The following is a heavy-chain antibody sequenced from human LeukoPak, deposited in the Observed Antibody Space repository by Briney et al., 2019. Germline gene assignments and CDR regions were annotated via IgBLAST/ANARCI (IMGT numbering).Heavy chain of an antibody. D-gene: IGHD4-17*01. V-gene: IGHV3-23*01. CDR1: GFTFSNYP. CDR2: ITTDGSRT. CDR3: AKGNTVTPDY. Sequence: PGGSLRLSCAASGFTFSNYPMNWVRQAPGEGLEWVSAITTDGSRTYNADSVKGRFTISRDNSKNTLYLQMNSLRAEDTAVYYCAKGNTVTPDYWGQGTLVTVS. J-gene: IGHJ4*02.